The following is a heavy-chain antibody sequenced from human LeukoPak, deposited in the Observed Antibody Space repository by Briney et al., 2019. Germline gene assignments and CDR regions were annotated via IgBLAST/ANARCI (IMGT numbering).Heavy chain of an antibody. J-gene: IGHJ6*04. D-gene: IGHD4-17*01. V-gene: IGHV1-18*01. CDR3: AREATVTTLYYYYYGMDV. Sequence: ASVKVSCKASGGTFSSYAISWVRQAPGQGLEWMGWISAYDGNTNYAQRLQGRVTMTTDTSTSTAYMELRSLRSDDTAVYYCAREATVTTLYYYYYGMDVWGKGTTVTVSS. CDR2: ISAYDGNT. CDR1: GGTFSSYA.